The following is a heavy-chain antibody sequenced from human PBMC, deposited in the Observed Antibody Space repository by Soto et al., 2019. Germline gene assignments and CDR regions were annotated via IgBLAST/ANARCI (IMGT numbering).Heavy chain of an antibody. CDR3: ARDDHTLVTSYGLDV. V-gene: IGHV4-61*01. J-gene: IGHJ6*02. CDR1: GGSVRSGSYY. CDR2: IYYSGSI. D-gene: IGHD2-21*02. Sequence: PSETLSLTCTVSGGSVRSGSYYWSWIRQPPGKGLEWIGYIYYSGSINYNPSLKSRVTISVDTSKKQFSLTLSSVTAADTAAYYCARDDHTLVTSYGLDVWGQGTTVTVSS.